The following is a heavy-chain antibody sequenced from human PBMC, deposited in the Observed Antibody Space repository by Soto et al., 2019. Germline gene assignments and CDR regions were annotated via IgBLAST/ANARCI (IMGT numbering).Heavy chain of an antibody. J-gene: IGHJ4*02. CDR1: GFTFSTYW. V-gene: IGHV3-74*01. CDR2: IKTDGSVT. D-gene: IGHD3-16*01. CDR3: ARDLGGSHDY. Sequence: HPGGSLRLSCAASGFTFSTYWMHWVRQAPGKGLVWVSRIKTDGSVTTYADSVKGRFTISRDNAKNTLYLQMNTLRAEDTAEYYCARDLGGSHDYWGRGTLVTVS.